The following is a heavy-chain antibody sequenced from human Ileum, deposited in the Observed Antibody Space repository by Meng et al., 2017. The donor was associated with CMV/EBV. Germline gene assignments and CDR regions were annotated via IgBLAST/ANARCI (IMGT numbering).Heavy chain of an antibody. CDR2: IYASGST. D-gene: IGHD1-26*01. J-gene: IGHJ4*02. CDR3: VGVGAP. Sequence: VGAGGGLVLPGGSLRLSCAASGFTFSSYWMHWVRQAPGKGLEWVSVIYASGSTFYADSVKGRFTISRDNSENTLFLQMSSLRVEDTAVYYCVGVGAPGGQGTLVTVSS. CDR1: GFTFSSYW. V-gene: IGHV3-66*01.